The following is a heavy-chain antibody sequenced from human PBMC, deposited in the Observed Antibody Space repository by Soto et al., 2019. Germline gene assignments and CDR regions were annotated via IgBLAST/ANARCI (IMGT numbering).Heavy chain of an antibody. CDR1: GFTFTSSA. CDR3: AADRYCSGGSCYDAFDI. V-gene: IGHV1-58*02. CDR2: IVVGSGNT. D-gene: IGHD2-15*01. J-gene: IGHJ3*02. Sequence: SVKVSFKASGFTFTSSAMQWVRQARGQRLEWIGWIVVGSGNTNYAQKFQERVTITRDMSTSTAYMELSSLRSEDTAVYYCAADRYCSGGSCYDAFDIWGQGTMVTVSS.